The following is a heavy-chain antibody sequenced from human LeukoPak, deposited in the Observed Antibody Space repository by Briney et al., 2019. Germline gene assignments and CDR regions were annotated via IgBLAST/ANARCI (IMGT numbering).Heavy chain of an antibody. Sequence: KAGGSLRLSCAASGFTFSDYYMSWIRQAPGKGLEWVSYISSSGSTIYYADSVKDRFTISRDNAKNSLYLQMNSLRDEDTAVYYCARDYDILTGYTNWFDPWGQGTLVTVSS. J-gene: IGHJ5*02. V-gene: IGHV3-11*04. CDR1: GFTFSDYY. D-gene: IGHD3-9*01. CDR2: ISSSGSTI. CDR3: ARDYDILTGYTNWFDP.